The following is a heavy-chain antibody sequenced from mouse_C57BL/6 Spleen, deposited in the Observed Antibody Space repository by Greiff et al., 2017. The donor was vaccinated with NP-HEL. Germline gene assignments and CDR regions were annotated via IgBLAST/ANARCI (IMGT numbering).Heavy chain of an antibody. D-gene: IGHD1-1*01. V-gene: IGHV1-42*01. CDR1: GYSFTGYY. Sequence: VQLQQSGPELVKPGASVKISCKASGYSFTGYYMNWVKQSPEKSLEWIGEINPSTGGTTYKQKFKAKATLTVDKSSSTAYMQLKSLTSEDSAVYYCARSGSSFYYAMDYWGQGTSVTVSS. CDR3: ARSGSSFYYAMDY. CDR2: INPSTGGT. J-gene: IGHJ4*01.